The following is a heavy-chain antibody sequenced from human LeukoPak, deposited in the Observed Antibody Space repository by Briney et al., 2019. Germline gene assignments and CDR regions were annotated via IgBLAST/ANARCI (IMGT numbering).Heavy chain of an antibody. D-gene: IGHD2-2*01. CDR1: GGSISSYY. CDR3: ARDRSMESPRSTRSIVVAEDWFNP. Sequence: TSETLSLTCTVSGGSISSYYWSWIRQPAGKGLEWIGRIYTSGSTNYNPSLKSRVTMSVDTSKNQFSLKLSSVTAADTAVYYCARDRSMESPRSTRSIVVAEDWFNPWGQGTLVTVSS. J-gene: IGHJ5*02. CDR2: IYTSGST. V-gene: IGHV4-4*07.